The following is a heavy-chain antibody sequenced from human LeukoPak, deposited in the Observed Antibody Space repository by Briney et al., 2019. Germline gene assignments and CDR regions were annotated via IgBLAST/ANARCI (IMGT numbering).Heavy chain of an antibody. Sequence: GGSLRLSCAASGFTFDDYAMHWVRQAPGKGLEWVSGISWNSGSIGYADSVKGRFTISRDNAKNSLYLQMNSLRAEDTALYYCAKDMLYYYGSGTPRGYFDLWGRGTLVTVSS. J-gene: IGHJ2*01. D-gene: IGHD3-10*01. CDR1: GFTFDDYA. V-gene: IGHV3-9*01. CDR3: AKDMLYYYGSGTPRGYFDL. CDR2: ISWNSGSI.